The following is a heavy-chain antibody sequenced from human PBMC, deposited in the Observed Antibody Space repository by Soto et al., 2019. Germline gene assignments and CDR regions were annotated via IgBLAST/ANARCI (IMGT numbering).Heavy chain of an antibody. D-gene: IGHD1-26*01. J-gene: IGHJ4*02. Sequence: GASLKVSCKASGYTFASYGISWVRQAPGQGLEWMGWISAYNGNTNYAQKLQGRVTMTTDTSTSTAYMELRSLRSDDTAVYYCARASLLVGASDYWGQGTLVTVSS. CDR1: GYTFASYG. CDR3: ARASLLVGASDY. CDR2: ISAYNGNT. V-gene: IGHV1-18*01.